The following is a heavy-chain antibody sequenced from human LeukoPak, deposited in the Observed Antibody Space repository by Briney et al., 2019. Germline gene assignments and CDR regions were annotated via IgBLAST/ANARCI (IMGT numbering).Heavy chain of an antibody. V-gene: IGHV3-74*01. CDR1: GFTFSTYW. D-gene: IGHD5-18*01. Sequence: GGSLRLSCAASGFTFSTYWMHWVRHAPGKGLVWVSRIDYDGINTNYADSVKGRFSISRDNAKNILYLQMSSLRADDTAVYYCARDARGYSYGYGRYGMDVWGQGTTVTVSS. CDR2: IDYDGINT. CDR3: ARDARGYSYGYGRYGMDV. J-gene: IGHJ6*02.